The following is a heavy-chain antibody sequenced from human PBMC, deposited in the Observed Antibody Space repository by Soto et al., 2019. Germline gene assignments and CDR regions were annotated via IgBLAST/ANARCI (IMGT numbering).Heavy chain of an antibody. CDR2: ISYDGNVA. CDR3: AKEGPITSGYFDY. V-gene: IGHV3-30*18. J-gene: IGHJ4*02. Sequence: QVQLVESGGGVVQPGGSLRLSCAASGFTFSSYGMHWVRQAPGKGLEWVTVISYDGNVAYYADSVKGRFTISRDNSKNTLYLQMNSLKTEDTDMYFCAKEGPITSGYFDYWGQGTLVHVSS. CDR1: GFTFSSYG. D-gene: IGHD2-2*01.